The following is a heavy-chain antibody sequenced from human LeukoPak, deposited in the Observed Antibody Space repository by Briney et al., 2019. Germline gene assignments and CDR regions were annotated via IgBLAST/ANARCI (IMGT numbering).Heavy chain of an antibody. Sequence: PGGSLRLSCAASGFTLSSYAMHWVRQAPGKGLEWVAVISYDGSNKYYADSVKGRFTISRDNSKNTLYLQMNSLRAEDTAAYYCARDLLSGTPYWGQGTLVTVSS. CDR2: ISYDGSNK. CDR3: ARDLLSGTPY. D-gene: IGHD2-15*01. J-gene: IGHJ4*02. V-gene: IGHV3-30-3*01. CDR1: GFTLSSYA.